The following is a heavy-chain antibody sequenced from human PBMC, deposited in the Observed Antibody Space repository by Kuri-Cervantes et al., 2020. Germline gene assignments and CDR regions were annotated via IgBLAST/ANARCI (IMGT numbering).Heavy chain of an antibody. CDR3: ARRSYYDSSGYELNWYFDL. CDR2: ISPGDSET. CDR1: EYTFTNYW. D-gene: IGHD3-22*01. V-gene: IGHV5-51*01. J-gene: IGHJ2*01. Sequence: GESLKISCKGSEYTFTNYWIAWVRQMPGKGLEWMGIISPGDSETRYNPSFQGQVTISADKSISTAYLQWSSLKVSDTAMYYCARRSYYDSSGYELNWYFDLWGRGTLVTVSS.